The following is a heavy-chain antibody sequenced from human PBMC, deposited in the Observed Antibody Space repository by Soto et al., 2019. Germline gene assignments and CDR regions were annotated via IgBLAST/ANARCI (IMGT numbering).Heavy chain of an antibody. V-gene: IGHV3-13*01. J-gene: IGHJ4*02. CDR1: GFTFSSYD. CDR2: IGTAGDT. CDR3: ARXXIXXXXFQFDY. Sequence: EVQLVESGGGLVQPGGSLRLSCAASGFTFSSYDMHWVRQGTGKGLEWVSAIGTAGDTYYPVSVKGRFTISRENAKNSLYLQMNSLRAGDTAVYYCARXXIXXXXFQFDYWGQGTLVTVSA.